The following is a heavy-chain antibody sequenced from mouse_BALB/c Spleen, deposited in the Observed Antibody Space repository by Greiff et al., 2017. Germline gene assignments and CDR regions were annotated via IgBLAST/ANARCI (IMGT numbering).Heavy chain of an antibody. CDR3: TAYGNSFAY. CDR1: GFTFSSYW. D-gene: IGHD2-1*01. J-gene: IGHJ3*01. V-gene: IGHV6-3*01. CDR2: IRLKSDNYAT. Sequence: EVKLVESGGGLVQPGGSMKLSCVASGFTFSSYWMSWVRQSPEKGLEWVAEIRLKSDNYATHYAESVKGKFTISRDDSKSRLYLQMNSLRAEDTGIYYCTAYGNSFAYWGQGTLVTVSA.